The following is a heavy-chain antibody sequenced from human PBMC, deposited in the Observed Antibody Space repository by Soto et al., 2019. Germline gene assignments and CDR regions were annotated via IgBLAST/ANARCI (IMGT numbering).Heavy chain of an antibody. CDR1: GFTFSTYG. CDR3: ARDLGAFNYGSAYFDY. V-gene: IGHV3-33*01. J-gene: IGHJ4*02. D-gene: IGHD3-10*01. Sequence: TVGSLRLSCAPSGFTFSTYGMHWVRQAPGKGLEWVAVIWYDGSNQYYADSVKGRFTISRDNSKNMLYLQMNSLRAEDTAVYYCARDLGAFNYGSAYFDYWGQGTPVTVSS. CDR2: IWYDGSNQ.